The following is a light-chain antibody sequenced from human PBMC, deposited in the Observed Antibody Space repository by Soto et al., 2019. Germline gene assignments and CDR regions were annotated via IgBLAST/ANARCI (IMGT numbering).Light chain of an antibody. CDR3: QQLNNYPLT. V-gene: IGKV1-9*01. CDR2: AIS. J-gene: IGKJ4*01. CDR1: QDISSY. Sequence: IQLTQSPSSLSASVGDRVTITCRASQDISSYLAWYQQKPGKAPKLLIHAISRLQSGVPSRFSGSGSGTDFTLAINSLQPEDVATYYCQQLNNYPLTFGGGTKVEIK.